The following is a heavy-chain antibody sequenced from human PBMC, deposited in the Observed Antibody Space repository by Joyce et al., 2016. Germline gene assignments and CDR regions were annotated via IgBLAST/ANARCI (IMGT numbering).Heavy chain of an antibody. D-gene: IGHD1-26*01. J-gene: IGHJ4*02. CDR2: INHSVTT. Sequence: QVQLQQWGAGLLKSSETPSLTCAVYGGSFSRYDWRWIRQSPGKVLEWIGEINHSVTTNYNPSLKSRVSISVDTSKNQFSLRLSSVTTADTAVYYCARGRVGTTFDYWGQGTLVTVSS. CDR1: GGSFSRYD. V-gene: IGHV4-34*01. CDR3: ARGRVGTTFDY.